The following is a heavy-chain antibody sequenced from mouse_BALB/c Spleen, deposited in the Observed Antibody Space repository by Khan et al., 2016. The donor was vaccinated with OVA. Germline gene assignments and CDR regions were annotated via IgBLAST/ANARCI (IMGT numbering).Heavy chain of an antibody. D-gene: IGHD1-1*01. J-gene: IGHJ3*01. CDR2: INTGGFYT. V-gene: IGHV5-6*01. CDR1: GFTFSTFG. CDR3: ARLAYYYNNEGFAY. Sequence: EVELVESGGDLVKPGGSLKLSCAASGFTFSTFGMSWVRQSPDRRLEWVATINTGGFYTYYSDIVKGRFTISREYAKSTLYLQMSRLKSEDTAIYYCARLAYYYNNEGFAYWGQGTLVTVSA.